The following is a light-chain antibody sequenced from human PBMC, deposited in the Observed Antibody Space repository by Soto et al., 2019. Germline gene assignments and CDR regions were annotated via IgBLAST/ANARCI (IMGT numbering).Light chain of an antibody. CDR1: QSVSSSN. V-gene: IGKV3-20*01. J-gene: IGKJ2*02. CDR3: QQYVSSPGT. Sequence: EIVLTQSPGTLSLSPGGRATLSCRASQSVSSSNLAWYQQKPGQAPRLLIYGASSRATGIPDRFSGSGSGTDFTLTISRLEPEDFAVYYCQQYVSSPGTFGQGTKLEIK. CDR2: GAS.